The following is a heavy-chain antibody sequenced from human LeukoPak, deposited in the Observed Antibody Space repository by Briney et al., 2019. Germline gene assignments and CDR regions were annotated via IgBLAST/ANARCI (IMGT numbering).Heavy chain of an antibody. CDR2: IYSGGDA. D-gene: IGHD6-13*01. CDR1: GLTVSNYY. J-gene: IGHJ4*02. Sequence: PGGSLRLSCAASGLTVSNYYMNWVCQAPGKGLEWVSVIYSGGDAYYADSVKGRFTISRDNAKNSLYLQMNSLRAEDTAVYYCARDAAAAGTGEFDYWGQGTLVTVSS. V-gene: IGHV3-53*01. CDR3: ARDAAAAGTGEFDY.